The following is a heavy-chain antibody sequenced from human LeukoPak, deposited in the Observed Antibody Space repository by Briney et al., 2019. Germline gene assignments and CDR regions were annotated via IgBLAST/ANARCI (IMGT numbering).Heavy chain of an antibody. Sequence: GASVKVSCKASGYTFTGYYMHWVRQAPGQGLEWMGWINPNSGGTNYAQKFQGRVTMTRDTSISTAYMELSRLRSDDTAVYYCARGGGRTTGTTAGVGPQEFDYWGQGTLVTVSS. V-gene: IGHV1-2*02. D-gene: IGHD1-1*01. J-gene: IGHJ4*02. CDR1: GYTFTGYY. CDR2: INPNSGGT. CDR3: ARGGGRTTGTTAGVGPQEFDY.